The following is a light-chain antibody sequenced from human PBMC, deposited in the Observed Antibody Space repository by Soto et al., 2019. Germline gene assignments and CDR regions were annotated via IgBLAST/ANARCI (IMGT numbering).Light chain of an antibody. V-gene: IGKV3-20*01. Sequence: IVLTQSPGTLSLSPGERATLSCGASQSVTNNFLAWYQQKPGQAPRLLIYGASSRATGVPDRFSGSGSVTDFTLTISRLEPGDFAVYSCQQYGTPLFTFGPGTKVDIK. CDR1: QSVTNNF. J-gene: IGKJ3*01. CDR3: QQYGTPLFT. CDR2: GAS.